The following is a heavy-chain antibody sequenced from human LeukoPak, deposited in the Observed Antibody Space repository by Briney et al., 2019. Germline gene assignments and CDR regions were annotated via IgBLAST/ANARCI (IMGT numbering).Heavy chain of an antibody. Sequence: SETLSLTCTVSGGSISSYYWSWIRQHPGKGLEWIGYIYYSGSTYYNPSLKSRLIISVDTSKNQFSLKLSSVTAADTAVYYCARDLNSSGYNWFDPWGQGTLVTVSS. J-gene: IGHJ5*02. CDR3: ARDLNSSGYNWFDP. CDR2: IYYSGST. CDR1: GGSISSYY. V-gene: IGHV4-59*06. D-gene: IGHD3-22*01.